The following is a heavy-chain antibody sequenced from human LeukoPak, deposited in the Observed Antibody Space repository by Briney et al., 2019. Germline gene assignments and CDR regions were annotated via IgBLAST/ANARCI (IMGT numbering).Heavy chain of an antibody. CDR1: GFTFSSYG. CDR3: TTEYFGGFEY. Sequence: PGGSLRLSCAASGFTFSSYGMHWVRQAPGKGLEWVGRVKNRGDGRTTDYAAPVKGRFTISRDDSKRTVYLQMNSLKTEDTAVYFCTTEYFGGFEYWGQGTLVTVSS. CDR2: VKNRGDGRTT. V-gene: IGHV3-15*07. J-gene: IGHJ4*02. D-gene: IGHD3-16*01.